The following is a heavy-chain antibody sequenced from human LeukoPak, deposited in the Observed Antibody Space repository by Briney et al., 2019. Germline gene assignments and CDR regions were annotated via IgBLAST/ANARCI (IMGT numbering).Heavy chain of an antibody. Sequence: PGGSLRLSCAASEFTIRNYAMSWVRQAPGKGLEWVSTLSVGGTTYYADSVRGRFTIPRDNSKNTLYLQMNSLRAEDTAIYYCAKGGGEDWPFDYWGQATLVTVSS. CDR2: LSVGGTT. CDR1: EFTIRNYA. CDR3: AKGGGEDWPFDY. D-gene: IGHD3-16*01. V-gene: IGHV3-23*01. J-gene: IGHJ4*02.